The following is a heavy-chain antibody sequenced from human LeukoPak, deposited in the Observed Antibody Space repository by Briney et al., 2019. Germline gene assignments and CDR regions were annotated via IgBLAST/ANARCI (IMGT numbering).Heavy chain of an antibody. CDR2: IIPIFGTA. Sequence: SVKVSCKASGGTFSSYAISWVRQAPGQGLEWMGGIIPIFGTANYAQKFQGRVTITADESTSTAYMELSSLRSEDTAVYYCARDPPDIAVAGREFFDYWGQGTLVTVSS. CDR1: GGTFSSYA. CDR3: ARDPPDIAVAGREFFDY. V-gene: IGHV1-69*01. J-gene: IGHJ4*02. D-gene: IGHD6-19*01.